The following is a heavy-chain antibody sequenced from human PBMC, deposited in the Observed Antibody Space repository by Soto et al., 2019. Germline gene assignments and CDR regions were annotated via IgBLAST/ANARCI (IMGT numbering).Heavy chain of an antibody. V-gene: IGHV4-34*01. Sequence: SETLSLTCAVYRGSFTDYYWSWIRQPPGKGLEWIGEINHSGSTNYNPSLKSRVTISVDTSKAQFSLKLTSVTAADTAVYYCARKYNWHDGPWFDPWGQGTLVTVSS. CDR1: RGSFTDYY. CDR3: ARKYNWHDGPWFDP. D-gene: IGHD1-1*01. CDR2: INHSGST. J-gene: IGHJ5*02.